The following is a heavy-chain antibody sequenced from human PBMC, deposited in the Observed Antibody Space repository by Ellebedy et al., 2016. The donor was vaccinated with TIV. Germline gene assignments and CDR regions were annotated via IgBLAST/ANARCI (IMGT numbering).Heavy chain of an antibody. D-gene: IGHD6-19*01. CDR2: KRFEGRNE. CDR1: GFSISTYG. CDR3: TRETNPPPGALAGTGFDC. J-gene: IGHJ4*02. V-gene: IGHV3-30*02. Sequence: PGGSLRLSCVASGFSISTYGMHWVRQAPGKGLEWVAFKRFEGRNEYNGASVKGRFIISRDLSKNTLYLQMNRMTSDDTGIYYCTRETNPPPGALAGTGFDCWGQGTLVIVSS.